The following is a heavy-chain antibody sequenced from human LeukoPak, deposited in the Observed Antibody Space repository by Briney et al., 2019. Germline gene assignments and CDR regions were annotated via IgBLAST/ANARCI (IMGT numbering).Heavy chain of an antibody. Sequence: GGSLRLSCAASGFTFSSYWMSWVRQAPGKGLEWVSSISSSSSYIYYADSVKGRFTISRDNAKNSLYLQMNSLRAEDTAVYYCARGTLGYFDYWGQGTLVTVSS. D-gene: IGHD3/OR15-3a*01. CDR2: ISSSSSYI. V-gene: IGHV3-21*01. CDR1: GFTFSSYW. CDR3: ARGTLGYFDY. J-gene: IGHJ4*02.